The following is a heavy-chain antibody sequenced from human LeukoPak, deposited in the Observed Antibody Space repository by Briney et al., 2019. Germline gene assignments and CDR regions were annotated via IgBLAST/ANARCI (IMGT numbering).Heavy chain of an antibody. CDR1: GFTFSSYS. Sequence: PGGSLRLSCAASGFTFSSYSMNWVRQAPGKGLEWVSSISSSSSYIYYADSVKGRFTISRDNAKNSLYLQMNSLRAEDTAVYYYARDRDSSGAFDIWGQGTMVTVSS. D-gene: IGHD6-19*01. J-gene: IGHJ3*02. V-gene: IGHV3-21*01. CDR3: ARDRDSSGAFDI. CDR2: ISSSSSYI.